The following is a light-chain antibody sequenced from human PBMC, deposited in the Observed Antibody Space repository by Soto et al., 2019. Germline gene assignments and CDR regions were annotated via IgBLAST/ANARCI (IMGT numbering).Light chain of an antibody. CDR2: DVN. CDR1: SSYIGIYNY. Sequence: QSVLTQSRSVSGSPGQSVTISCSGSSSYIGIYNYVSWYQHHTGKVPKFLIYDVNKRPSGVPDRFSGSKSGNTASLTISWLQADNEADYYCCSSAGRYTMVSGGGTKGNVL. CDR3: CSSAGRYTMV. J-gene: IGLJ2*01. V-gene: IGLV2-11*01.